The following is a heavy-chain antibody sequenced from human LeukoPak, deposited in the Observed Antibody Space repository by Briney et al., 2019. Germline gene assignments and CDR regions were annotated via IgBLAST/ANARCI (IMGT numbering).Heavy chain of an antibody. CDR1: GYTLTELS. CDR3: ATVYYYGSGTYFDY. V-gene: IGHV1-24*01. Sequence: ASVKVSCKVSGYTLTELSMHWVRQAPGKGLEWMGGFDPEDGETIYAQKFQGRVTMTEDTSTDTAYMELSSLRSEDTAVYYCATVYYYGSGTYFDYWGQETLVTVSS. J-gene: IGHJ4*02. D-gene: IGHD3-10*01. CDR2: FDPEDGET.